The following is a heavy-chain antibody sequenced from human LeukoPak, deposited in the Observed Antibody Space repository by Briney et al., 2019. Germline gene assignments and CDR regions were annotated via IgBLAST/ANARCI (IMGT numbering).Heavy chain of an antibody. V-gene: IGHV7-4-1*02. J-gene: IGHJ4*02. CDR3: ALLYDDFLA. D-gene: IGHD4-17*01. CDR1: GYTFSTYA. Sequence: ASVKVSCKASGYTFSTYAMNWVRQAPGQGLEWMGWINTISGSPTYAQGFTGRFVFSLDTSVSTAYLEISSLEPEDTAVYYCALLYDDFLAWGQGTLVTVSS. CDR2: INTISGSP.